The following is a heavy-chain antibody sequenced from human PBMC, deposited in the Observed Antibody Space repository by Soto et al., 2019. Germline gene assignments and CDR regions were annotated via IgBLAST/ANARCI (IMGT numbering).Heavy chain of an antibody. CDR1: GGSFGGYY. D-gene: IGHD6-19*01. CDR3: ASMAGTWWFDP. CDR2: INHSGST. V-gene: IGHV4-34*01. J-gene: IGHJ5*02. Sequence: SETLSLTCAVYGGSFGGYYWSWIRQPPGKGLEWIGEINHSGSTNYNPSLKSRVTISVDTSKNQFSLKLSSVTAADTAVYYCASMAGTWWFDPWGQGTLVTVSS.